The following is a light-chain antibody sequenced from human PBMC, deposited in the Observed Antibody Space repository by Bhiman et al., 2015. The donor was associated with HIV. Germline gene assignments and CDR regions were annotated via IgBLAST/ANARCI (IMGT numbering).Light chain of an antibody. Sequence: QLASVSGSPGQPITISCTGSSTDIGAYDYVSWYQQYPGKAPKLIIYDVSTRPSGVSSHFSGSKSGNTASLTISGLQPDDEAIYYCSSSSSRIVGILGTGDHGHRL. CDR1: STDIGAYDY. CDR2: DVS. CDR3: SSSSSRIVGI. V-gene: IGLV2-14*03. J-gene: IGLJ1*01.